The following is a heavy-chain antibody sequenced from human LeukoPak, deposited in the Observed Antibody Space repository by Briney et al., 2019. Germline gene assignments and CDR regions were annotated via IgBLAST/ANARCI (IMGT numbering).Heavy chain of an antibody. CDR2: ISYDGSNK. CDR1: GFTFSSYG. Sequence: GGSLRLSCAASGFTFSSYGMHWVRQAPGKGLEWVAVISYDGSNKYYADSVKGRFTISRDNSKNTLYLQVNSLRAEDTAVYYCAKDQYYGSGSFDYWGQGTLVTVSS. J-gene: IGHJ4*02. V-gene: IGHV3-30*18. CDR3: AKDQYYGSGSFDY. D-gene: IGHD3-10*01.